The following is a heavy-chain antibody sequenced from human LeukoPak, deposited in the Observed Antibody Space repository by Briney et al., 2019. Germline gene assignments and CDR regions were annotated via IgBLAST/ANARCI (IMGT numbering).Heavy chain of an antibody. Sequence: PGGSLRLSCAASGFTVSSNYMSWVRQAPGKGLEWVSVIYSGGSTYYADSVKGRFTISRVNSKNTLYLQMNSLRAEDTAVYYCAREKLHSNPYYYYYGMDVWGQGTTVTVSS. V-gene: IGHV3-66*01. J-gene: IGHJ6*02. CDR3: AREKLHSNPYYYYYGMDV. CDR2: IYSGGST. CDR1: GFTVSSNY. D-gene: IGHD2/OR15-2a*01.